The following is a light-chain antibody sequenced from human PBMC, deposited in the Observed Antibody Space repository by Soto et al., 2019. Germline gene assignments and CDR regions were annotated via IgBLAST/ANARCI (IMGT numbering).Light chain of an antibody. V-gene: IGKV1-5*03. CDR1: QGMSSL. CDR3: QQYDTFVYT. Sequence: DIQMTQSPSTLSASVGDRVTITCRASQGMSSLWAWYQQKPGKAPKLMIYRASGLGSGVPSRFSGSGSGTEFTLTIRSLQPDDFATYYCQQYDTFVYTFGQGPKLEIK. CDR2: RAS. J-gene: IGKJ2*01.